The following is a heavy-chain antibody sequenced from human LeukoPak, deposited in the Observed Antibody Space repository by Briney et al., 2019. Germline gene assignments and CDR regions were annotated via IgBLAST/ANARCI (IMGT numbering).Heavy chain of an antibody. Sequence: GGSLRLSCAASGFTFDDYAMHWVRRAPGKGLEWVSGVSWDSSRIAYADSVRGRFSISRDDTTNSLYLQMNSLRPEDTALYYCVKNLAAGLEEWGPFDFWGQGTMVTVSS. D-gene: IGHD6-13*01. V-gene: IGHV3-9*01. CDR3: VKNLAAGLEEWGPFDF. J-gene: IGHJ3*01. CDR1: GFTFDDYA. CDR2: VSWDSSRI.